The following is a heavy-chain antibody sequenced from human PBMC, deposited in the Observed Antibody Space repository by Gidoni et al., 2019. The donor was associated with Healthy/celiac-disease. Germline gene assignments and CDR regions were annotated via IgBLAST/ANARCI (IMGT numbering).Heavy chain of an antibody. V-gene: IGHV3-21*01. D-gene: IGHD3-22*01. J-gene: IGHJ5*02. CDR1: GFTFSRYS. Sequence: EVQLVESGGGLVKPGGSLILPCAASGFTFSRYSMNWVRQAPGKGLEWVSSISSSSSYIYYADSVKGRFTISRDNAKNSLYLQMNSLRAEDTAVYYCAREYYYDSSGFWFDPWGQGTLVTVSS. CDR2: ISSSSSYI. CDR3: AREYYYDSSGFWFDP.